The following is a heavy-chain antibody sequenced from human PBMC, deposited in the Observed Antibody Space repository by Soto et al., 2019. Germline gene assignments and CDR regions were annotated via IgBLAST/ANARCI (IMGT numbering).Heavy chain of an antibody. CDR2: IYYSGST. V-gene: IGHV4-59*01. Sequence: SETLSLTCTVSGGSISSYYWSWIRQPPGKGLEWIGYIYYSGSTNYNPSLKSRVTISVDTSKNQFSLKLSSVTAADAAVYYCARQIAVAGIYYYYGMDVWGQGTRSPSP. CDR3: ARQIAVAGIYYYYGMDV. CDR1: GGSISSYY. D-gene: IGHD6-19*01. J-gene: IGHJ6*02.